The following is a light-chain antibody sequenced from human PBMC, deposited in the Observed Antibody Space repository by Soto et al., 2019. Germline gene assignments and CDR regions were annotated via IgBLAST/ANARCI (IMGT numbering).Light chain of an antibody. CDR1: SSDVGAYSY. CDR2: EVS. CDR3: SSYTSTSTRV. J-gene: IGLJ1*01. V-gene: IGLV2-14*01. Sequence: QSVLAQPASVSGSPGQSITISCAGTSSDVGAYSYVSWYQHPPGKAPKLMISEVSNRPSGVSNRFSGSKSGNTASLTISGLQAEDEADYYCSSYTSTSTRVFGTGTKLTVL.